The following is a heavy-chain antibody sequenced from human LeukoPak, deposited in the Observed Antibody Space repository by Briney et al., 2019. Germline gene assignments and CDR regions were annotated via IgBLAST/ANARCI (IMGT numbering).Heavy chain of an antibody. CDR2: INTNTDRT. J-gene: IGHJ5*02. CDR1: GYTFTGYY. CDR3: ASVQLGRRFGWFDP. D-gene: IGHD7-27*01. V-gene: IGHV1-2*02. Sequence: ASVKVSCKASGYTFTGYYMHWVRQAPGQGLEWMGWINTNTDRTNYAQKFQGRVTMTRDTSISTAYMELSRLTSDDTAVYYCASVQLGRRFGWFDPWGQGTLVTVSS.